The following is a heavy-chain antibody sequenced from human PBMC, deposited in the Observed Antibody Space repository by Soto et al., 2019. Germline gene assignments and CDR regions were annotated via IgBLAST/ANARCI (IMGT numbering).Heavy chain of an antibody. CDR1: GGSISSYY. CDR2: IYYSGST. Sequence: SETLSLTCTVSGGSISSYYWSWIRQPPGKGLEWIGYIYYSGSTNYNPSLKSRVTISVDTSKNQFSLKLSSVTAADTAVYYCARGGWYLAEGNCFDTWGQGTLVTVSS. CDR3: ARGGWYLAEGNCFDT. J-gene: IGHJ5*02. D-gene: IGHD6-19*01. V-gene: IGHV4-59*01.